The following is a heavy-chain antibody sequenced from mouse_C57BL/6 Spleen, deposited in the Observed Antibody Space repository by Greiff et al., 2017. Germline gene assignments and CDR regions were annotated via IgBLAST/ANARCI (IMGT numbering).Heavy chain of an antibody. CDR2: FTMYSDAT. J-gene: IGHJ3*01. V-gene: IGHV1-49*01. Sequence: LQESGAELVRPGSSVKLSCKDSYFAFMASAMHWVKQRPGHGLEWIGSFTMYSDATEYSENFKGKATLTANTSSSTADMELSSLTSEDSAGDYCARGGYDAYDGAYWGQGTLVTVAA. CDR1: YFAFMASA. CDR3: ARGGYDAYDGAY. D-gene: IGHD2-3*01.